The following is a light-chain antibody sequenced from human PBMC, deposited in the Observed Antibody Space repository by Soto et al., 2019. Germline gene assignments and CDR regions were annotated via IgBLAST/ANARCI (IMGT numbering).Light chain of an antibody. V-gene: IGKV1-5*03. CDR3: QQHRNYPLT. CDR1: HHIDAW. Sequence: IQMTQSPSTLSASVGDRVTITCRASHHIDAWLAWYQQNPGKAPKVLIYKASILESGVPSRFGGSGSGTEFTLNSSRLQPDDYATYYCQQHRNYPLTFGGGTKVEIK. J-gene: IGKJ4*01. CDR2: KAS.